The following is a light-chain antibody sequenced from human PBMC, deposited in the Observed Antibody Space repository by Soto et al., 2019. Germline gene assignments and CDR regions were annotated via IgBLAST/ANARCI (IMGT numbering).Light chain of an antibody. CDR1: QGISSY. J-gene: IGKJ3*01. CDR2: ASS. Sequence: DIQLSQSPSFLSASVGDRVTITCRASQGISSYLGWYQQKPGKAPKLLIYASSTLESGVRSRFSGSGSGREFTLTISSLQPEDFATYYCQQLNSYPLTFGPGTKVDIK. V-gene: IGKV1-9*01. CDR3: QQLNSYPLT.